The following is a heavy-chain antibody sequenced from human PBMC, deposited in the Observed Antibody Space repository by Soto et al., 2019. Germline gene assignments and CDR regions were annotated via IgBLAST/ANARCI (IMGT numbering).Heavy chain of an antibody. D-gene: IGHD6-19*01. CDR2: IIPIFGTA. CDR1: GGTFSSYA. Sequence: QVQLVQSGAEVKKPGSSVKVSCKASGGTFSSYAISWVRQAPGQGLEWMGGIIPIFGTANYAQKFQGRVTITADESTSTSYMELSSLRSEDTAVYYCARDLAAVAGTWYFDYWGQGTLVTVSS. V-gene: IGHV1-69*01. CDR3: ARDLAAVAGTWYFDY. J-gene: IGHJ4*02.